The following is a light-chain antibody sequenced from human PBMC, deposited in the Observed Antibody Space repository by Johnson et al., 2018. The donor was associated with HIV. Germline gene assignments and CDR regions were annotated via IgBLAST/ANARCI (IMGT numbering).Light chain of an antibody. CDR2: EDD. CDR3: GPWDSNLRVVFV. Sequence: QSVLTQPPSVSAAPGQKVTISCSGSSSNIGKNHVSWYQQFPGTAPKLLVYEDDKRPSDLPDRFSGSKSGTSATLGIPGLQPGDEADCYCGPWDSNLRVVFVFGTGTKVTVL. CDR1: SSNIGKNH. J-gene: IGLJ1*01. V-gene: IGLV1-51*02.